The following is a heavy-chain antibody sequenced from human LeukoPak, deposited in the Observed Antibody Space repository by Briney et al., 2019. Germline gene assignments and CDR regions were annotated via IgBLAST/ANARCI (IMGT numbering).Heavy chain of an antibody. V-gene: IGHV4-59*08. CDR2: IYYNGNT. J-gene: IGHJ4*02. Sequence: PSETLSLTCTVSGASISSSYWSWIRQAPGKRLEWIGYIYYNGNTNSNPSLKSRVTISADTSKNQLSLKLTSVTAADTAVYYCARQKYFDSGGYYYFDYWGPGTLVTVSS. CDR3: ARQKYFDSGGYYYFDY. CDR1: GASISSSY. D-gene: IGHD3-22*01.